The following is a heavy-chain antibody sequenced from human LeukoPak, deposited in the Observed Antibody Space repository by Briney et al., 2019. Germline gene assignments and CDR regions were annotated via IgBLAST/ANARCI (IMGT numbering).Heavy chain of an antibody. J-gene: IGHJ4*02. CDR1: GFTFSSYA. Sequence: GGSLRLSCAASGFTFSSYAMSWVRQAPGKGLEWVSAISGSGDTTYYAASVKGRFTISRDNSKNTLYLQMNSLRAEDTAVYYCAKCPYGYIDYWGQGTLVTVSS. CDR3: AKCPYGYIDY. V-gene: IGHV3-23*01. CDR2: ISGSGDTT. D-gene: IGHD3-10*01.